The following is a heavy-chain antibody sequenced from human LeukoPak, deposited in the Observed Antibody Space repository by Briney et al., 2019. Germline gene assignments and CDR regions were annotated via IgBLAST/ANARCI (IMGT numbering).Heavy chain of an antibody. D-gene: IGHD5-12*01. CDR2: INPNSGGT. J-gene: IGHJ4*02. Sequence: ASVKVSCKASGYTFTGYYMHWVRQAPGQGLEWMGWINPNSGGTNYAQKFQGRVTITADKSTSTAYMELSSLRSEDTAVYYCARDRVIRGSAEGYYFDYWGQGTLVTVSS. CDR1: GYTFTGYY. CDR3: ARDRVIRGSAEGYYFDY. V-gene: IGHV1-2*02.